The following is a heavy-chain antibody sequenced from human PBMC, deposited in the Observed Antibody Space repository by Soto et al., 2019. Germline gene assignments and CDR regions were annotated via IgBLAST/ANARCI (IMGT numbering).Heavy chain of an antibody. CDR3: ARDRGEYTSSWFWYFSH. V-gene: IGHV4-4*07. J-gene: IGHJ2*01. CDR1: GASISSFN. Sequence: LSLTCSVSGASISSFNWNWVRQPAGKGPEWVGRLNIAGTINYNPSLKSRITMSMDTSKNQISLHLRSVTAADTAIYYCARDRGEYTSSWFWYFSHWGHGTLVTVSS. D-gene: IGHD6-13*01. CDR2: LNIAGTI.